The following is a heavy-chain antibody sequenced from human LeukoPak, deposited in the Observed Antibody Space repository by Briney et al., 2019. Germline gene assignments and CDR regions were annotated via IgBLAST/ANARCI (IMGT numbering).Heavy chain of an antibody. Sequence: GSLRLSCVTSGFTLDDYALHWVRQAPEKGLEWISLISGDGKSTYYADSVKGRFTISRDNSKNSLYLQMSSLRAEDTALYYCAKGVRSGTYYNCFDPWGQGTLVTVSS. V-gene: IGHV3-43*02. J-gene: IGHJ5*02. CDR3: AKGVRSGTYYNCFDP. CDR1: GFTLDDYA. CDR2: ISGDGKST. D-gene: IGHD1-26*01.